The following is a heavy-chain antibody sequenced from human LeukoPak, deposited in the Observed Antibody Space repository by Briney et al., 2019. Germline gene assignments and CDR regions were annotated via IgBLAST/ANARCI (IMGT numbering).Heavy chain of an antibody. CDR1: GYTFTSYY. Sequence: ASVKVSCKASGYTFTSYYMHWVRQAPGQGLEWMGIINPSGGSTSYAQKFQGRVTMTRDTSTSTVYMELSSLRSEDTAVYYCARARRWGSYSSPSDYWYFDLWGRGTLVTVSS. V-gene: IGHV1-46*01. CDR3: ARARRWGSYSSPSDYWYFDL. J-gene: IGHJ2*01. CDR2: INPSGGST. D-gene: IGHD1-26*01.